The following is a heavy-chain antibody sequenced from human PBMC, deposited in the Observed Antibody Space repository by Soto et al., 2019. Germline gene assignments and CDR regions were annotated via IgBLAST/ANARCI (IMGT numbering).Heavy chain of an antibody. V-gene: IGHV1-18*01. J-gene: IGHJ6*02. D-gene: IGHD3-22*01. CDR3: ATCFRYYDSRYYYYYGMDV. CDR2: ISAYNGNT. CDR1: GYTFTSYG. Sequence: QVQLVQSGAEVKKPGASVKVSCKASGYTFTSYGISWVRQAPGQGVEWMGWISAYNGNTNYAQKLQGRVTMTTDTSTSTAYMELRSLRSDDTAVYYCATCFRYYDSRYYYYYGMDVWGQGTTVTVSS.